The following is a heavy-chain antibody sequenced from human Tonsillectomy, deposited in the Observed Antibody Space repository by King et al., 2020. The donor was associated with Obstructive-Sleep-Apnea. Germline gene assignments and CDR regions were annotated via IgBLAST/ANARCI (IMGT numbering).Heavy chain of an antibody. J-gene: IGHJ4*02. Sequence: VQLVQSGTELKKPGASLKISCKGSGYTFTTYWIGWVRQMPGKGLEWMGIINVGDSDTRYSPSFQGQVTISADKSISTAYLQWSSLKASDTAMYYCASHRDGHIRFDYWGQGTLVTVSS. V-gene: IGHV5-51*01. CDR1: GYTFTTYW. CDR3: ASHRDGHIRFDY. CDR2: INVGDSDT. D-gene: IGHD5-24*01.